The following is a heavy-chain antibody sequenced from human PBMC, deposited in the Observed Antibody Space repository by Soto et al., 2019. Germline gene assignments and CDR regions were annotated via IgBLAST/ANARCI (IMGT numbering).Heavy chain of an antibody. J-gene: IGHJ4*02. CDR2: IWYDESKK. V-gene: IGHV3-33*01. CDR3: AREFNGGSEPYWVALLGY. D-gene: IGHD3-10*01. Sequence: QVQLVESGGGVVQPGRSLRLSCAASGFTFSTYGMHWVRQAPGKGLEWVAVIWYDESKKYYGDSVKGRFTISRDNSKNPLYLNMNSLRVEDTAVYYCAREFNGGSEPYWVALLGYWGQGTLVTVSS. CDR1: GFTFSTYG.